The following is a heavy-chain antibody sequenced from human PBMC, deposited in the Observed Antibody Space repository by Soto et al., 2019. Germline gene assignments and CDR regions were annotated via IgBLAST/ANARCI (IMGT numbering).Heavy chain of an antibody. CDR2: ISGYNGKT. V-gene: IGHV1-18*01. D-gene: IGHD2-21*02. CDR1: GYTFTSYG. CDR3: AREGDVPYYYSGLDV. J-gene: IGHJ6*02. Sequence: ASVKVCCEACGYTFTSYGSRWVRQATGQGLEWTGWISGYNGKTNDAQKVQDRVTMTTDTSTSTVYLELRSLRFDDTAVYYCAREGDVPYYYSGLDVWGQGTTVTVPS.